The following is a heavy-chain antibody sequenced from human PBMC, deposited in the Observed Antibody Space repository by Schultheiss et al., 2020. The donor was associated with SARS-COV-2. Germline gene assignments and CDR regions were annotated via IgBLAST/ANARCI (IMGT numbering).Heavy chain of an antibody. CDR1: GYTFTSYG. CDR2: ISAYNGNT. V-gene: IGHV1-18*01. Sequence: ASVKVSCKASGYTFTSYGISWVRQAPGQGLEWMGWISAYNGNTNYAQKFQGRVTITRDTSISTAYMELSRLRSDDTAVYYCARGLYLVPAAILGIGVPYSFFGFVDYWGQGTLVTVSS. CDR3: ARGLYLVPAAILGIGVPYSFFGFVDY. J-gene: IGHJ4*02. D-gene: IGHD2-2*02.